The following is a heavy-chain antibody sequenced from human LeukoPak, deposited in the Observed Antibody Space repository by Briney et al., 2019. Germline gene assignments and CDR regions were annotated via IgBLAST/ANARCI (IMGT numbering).Heavy chain of an antibody. D-gene: IGHD3-10*01. CDR1: GGSISSYY. CDR2: IYYSGST. Sequence: SETLSLTCTVSGGSISSYYWGWIRQPPGKGLEWIGSIYYSGSTYYNPSLKSRVTISVDTSKNQFSLKLSSVTAADTAVYYCARIITMVRGVILSSNWFDPWGQGTLVTVSS. CDR3: ARIITMVRGVILSSNWFDP. J-gene: IGHJ5*02. V-gene: IGHV4-39*01.